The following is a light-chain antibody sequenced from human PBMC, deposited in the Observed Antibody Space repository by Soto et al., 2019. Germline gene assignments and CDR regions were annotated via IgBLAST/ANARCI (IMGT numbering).Light chain of an antibody. CDR2: GAS. J-gene: IGKJ4*01. V-gene: IGKV3-20*01. CDR3: QQYGSSPLT. CDR1: QTISGTS. Sequence: EIVLAQSPGIVSLSPGERATLSCRASQTISGTSLAWYQQKPGQPPRLLIYGASSRATGIPDRFSGSGSGTDFTLTISRLEPEDFAVYYCQQYGSSPLTFGGGTKVDIK.